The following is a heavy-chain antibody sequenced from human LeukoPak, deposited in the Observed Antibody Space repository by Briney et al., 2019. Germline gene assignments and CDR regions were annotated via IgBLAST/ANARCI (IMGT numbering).Heavy chain of an antibody. CDR1: GYSFVTSD. J-gene: IGHJ4*02. CDR2: MNPLSGNT. D-gene: IGHD6-19*01. Sequence: ASVKVSCKASGYSFVTSDINWVRQAAGQGLEWMGWMNPLSGNTGYAQKFQGRVTMTRNTSTGTAYMELSSLRSEDTAVYYCVRSLAVDGTRAYWGQGTPVIVSS. V-gene: IGHV1-8*01. CDR3: VRSLAVDGTRAY.